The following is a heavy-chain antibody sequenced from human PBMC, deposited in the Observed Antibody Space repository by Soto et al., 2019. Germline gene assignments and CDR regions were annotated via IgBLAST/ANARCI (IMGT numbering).Heavy chain of an antibody. CDR3: TREQSDDNYFDP. D-gene: IGHD6-19*01. J-gene: IGHJ5*02. V-gene: IGHV4-61*08. CDR1: GAALSSGGYF. CDR2: IYYSGGT. Sequence: SETLSLTGTVSGAALSSGGYFYTWVRQPPGKGLEWLGYIYYSGGTNYNPSLKSRVTISLDKSKSQFSLRLISVTAADTAVYYCTREQSDDNYFDPWGQRTLVTVSS.